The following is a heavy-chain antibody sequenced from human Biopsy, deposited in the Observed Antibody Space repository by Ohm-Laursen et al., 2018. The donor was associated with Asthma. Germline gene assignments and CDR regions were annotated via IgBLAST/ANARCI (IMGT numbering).Heavy chain of an antibody. V-gene: IGHV4-59*11. CDR2: VYWTGST. CDR3: VRAVRNEQWLAPFGY. J-gene: IGHJ4*02. D-gene: IGHD6-19*01. CDR1: GGSISSLY. Sequence: SQTLSLTCSVYGGSISSLYWSWIRQSPEKGLEWMGYVYWTGSTNYNPSLKSRVTMSVDTSKNRMFLELTSVTAADTAIYYCVRAVRNEQWLAPFGYWGQGKPVTVSS.